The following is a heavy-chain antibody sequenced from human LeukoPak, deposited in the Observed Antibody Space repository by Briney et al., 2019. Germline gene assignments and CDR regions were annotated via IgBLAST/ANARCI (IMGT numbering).Heavy chain of an antibody. J-gene: IGHJ4*02. CDR1: GFTFSSYG. D-gene: IGHD1-26*01. CDR2: IRYDGRNK. V-gene: IGHV3-30*02. CDR3: ASEHSGNYYRPFHY. Sequence: GGSLRLSCAASGFTFSSYGMHWVRQAPGKGLEWVAFIRYDGRNKYYADSVKGRFTISRDNSKNSLYLQMNSLRAEDTAVYYCASEHSGNYYRPFHYWGQGTLVTVSS.